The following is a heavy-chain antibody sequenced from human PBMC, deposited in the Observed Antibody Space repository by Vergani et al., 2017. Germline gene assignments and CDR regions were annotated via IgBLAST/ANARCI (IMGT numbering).Heavy chain of an antibody. CDR1: GFTFSGSA. V-gene: IGHV3-73*01. CDR3: TRSGYYSVRAFDI. D-gene: IGHD3-3*01. CDR2: IRSKANSYAT. Sequence: VQLVESGGGVVQPGRSLRLSCAASGFTFSGSAMHWVRQASGKGLEWVGRIRSKANSYATAYAASVKGRFTISRDDSKNTAYLQMNSLKTEDTAVYYCTRSGYYSVRAFDIWGQGTMVTVSS. J-gene: IGHJ3*02.